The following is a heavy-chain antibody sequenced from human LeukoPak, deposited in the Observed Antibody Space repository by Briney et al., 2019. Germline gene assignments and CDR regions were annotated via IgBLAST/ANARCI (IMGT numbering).Heavy chain of an antibody. J-gene: IGHJ6*03. D-gene: IGHD6-13*01. CDR1: GYTFTSFG. Sequence: GASVKVSCKASGYTFTSFGISWVRQAPGQGLEWMGGIIPIFGTANYAQKFQGRVTITADESTSTAYMELSSLRSEDTAVYYCARVPTYSSSRNSANRVHPYYYYMDVWGKGTTVTISS. V-gene: IGHV1-69*13. CDR3: ARVPTYSSSRNSANRVHPYYYYMDV. CDR2: IIPIFGTA.